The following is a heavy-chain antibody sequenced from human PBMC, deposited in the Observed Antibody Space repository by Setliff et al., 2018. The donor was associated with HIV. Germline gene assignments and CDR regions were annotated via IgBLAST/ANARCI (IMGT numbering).Heavy chain of an antibody. V-gene: IGHV1-69*10. Sequence: GASVKVSCKASGGTFSSYAISWVRQAPGQGLEWMGGIIPILGIANYAQKFQGRVTITTDESTSTAYMELSSLRSEDTAVYYCASSWSRVPYYGLDAWGQGTTVTVSS. CDR2: IIPILGIA. D-gene: IGHD6-13*01. J-gene: IGHJ6*02. CDR1: GGTFSSYA. CDR3: ASSWSRVPYYGLDA.